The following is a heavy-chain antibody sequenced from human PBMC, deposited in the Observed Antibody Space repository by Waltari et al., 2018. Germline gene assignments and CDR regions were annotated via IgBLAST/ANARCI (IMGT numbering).Heavy chain of an antibody. V-gene: IGHV7-4-1*02. Sequence: QVQLVQSGSELKKPGASVKVSCKASGYSFTNYAINWIRQAPGQGLELMGWIKTNTRNPVYVQGFTGRFVFSLETSVNTAYLQINSLKAEDTAVYFCAREVVPPARVVVNWFDPWGQGTLVTVSS. CDR3: AREVVPPARVVVNWFDP. CDR1: GYSFTNYA. D-gene: IGHD2-2*01. J-gene: IGHJ5*02. CDR2: IKTNTRNP.